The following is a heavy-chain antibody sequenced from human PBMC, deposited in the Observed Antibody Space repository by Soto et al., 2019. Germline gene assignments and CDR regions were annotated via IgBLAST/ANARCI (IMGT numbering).Heavy chain of an antibody. CDR1: GGSISSYY. D-gene: IGHD2-2*01. CDR3: ARGGDIVVVPAATGGWFDP. CDR2: IYYSGST. Sequence: PSETLSLTCTVSGGSISSYYWSWIRQPPGKGLEWIGYIYYSGSTNYNPSLKSRVTISVDTSKNQFSLKLSSVTAADTAVYYCARGGDIVVVPAATGGWFDPWGQGTLVTVSS. V-gene: IGHV4-59*01. J-gene: IGHJ5*02.